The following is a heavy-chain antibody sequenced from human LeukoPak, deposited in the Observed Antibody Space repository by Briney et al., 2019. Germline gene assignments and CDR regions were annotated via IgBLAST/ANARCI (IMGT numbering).Heavy chain of an antibody. CDR1: GFKFSSYA. J-gene: IGHJ6*03. CDR2: ISSSSSTI. CDR3: AMSSIAARPPYYYYMDV. D-gene: IGHD6-6*01. V-gene: IGHV3-48*01. Sequence: PGGSLRLSCAASGFKFSSYAMSWVRQAPGKGLEWVSYISSSSSTIYYADSVKGRFTISRDNAKNSLYLQMNSLRAEDTAVYYCAMSSIAARPPYYYYMDVWGKGTTVTVSS.